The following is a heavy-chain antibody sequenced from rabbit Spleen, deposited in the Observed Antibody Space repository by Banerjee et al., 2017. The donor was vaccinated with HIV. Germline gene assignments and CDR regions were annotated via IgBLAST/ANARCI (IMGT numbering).Heavy chain of an antibody. Sequence: QEQLEESGGGLVQPEGSLTLTCTASGFSFSSSYYMCWVRQAPGKGPEWIACIYGGGGSTYYASWAKGRFTISKTSSTTMTLRMTSLSAADTATYFCARDTSSSFSSYGMDLWGPGTLVTVS. CDR2: IYGGGGST. V-gene: IGHV1S45*01. CDR3: ARDTSSSFSSYGMDL. CDR1: GFSFSSSYY. J-gene: IGHJ6*01. D-gene: IGHD1-1*01.